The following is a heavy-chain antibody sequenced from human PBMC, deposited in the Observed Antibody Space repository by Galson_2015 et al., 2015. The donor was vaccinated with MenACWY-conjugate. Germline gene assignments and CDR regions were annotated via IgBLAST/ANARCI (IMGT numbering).Heavy chain of an antibody. Sequence: SLRLSCAASGFTFSSYSMNWVRQAPGKGLEWVSFITGSSSIIHYADSVKGRFTISRDNAKNSLYLQMNSLRAEDTAVYYCARSRTVRCSGGSSSGSCYYAFDIWGQGTMVTVSS. CDR2: ITGSSSII. J-gene: IGHJ3*02. CDR1: GFTFSSYS. V-gene: IGHV3-48*04. CDR3: ARSRTVRCSGGSSSGSCYYAFDI. D-gene: IGHD2-15*01.